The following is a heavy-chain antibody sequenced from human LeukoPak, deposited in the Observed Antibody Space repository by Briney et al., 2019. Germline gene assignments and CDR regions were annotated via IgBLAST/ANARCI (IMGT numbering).Heavy chain of an antibody. D-gene: IGHD2-2*02. CDR1: GYTFTGYY. V-gene: IGHV1-2*02. J-gene: IGHJ6*02. CDR2: INPNSGGT. CDR3: LSGYCSSTSCYTPTFHYYYGMDV. Sequence: GASVKVSCMASGYTFTGYYMHWVRQAPGQGLEWMGWINPNSGGTNYAQKFQGRVTMTRDTSISTAYMELSRLRSDDTAVYYCLSGYCSSTSCYTPTFHYYYGMDVWGQGTTVTVSS.